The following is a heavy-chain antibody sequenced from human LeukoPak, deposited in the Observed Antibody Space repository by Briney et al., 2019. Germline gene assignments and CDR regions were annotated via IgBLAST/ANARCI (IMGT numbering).Heavy chain of an antibody. Sequence: ASVKVSCKASGYTFTGYYMHWVRQAPGQGLEWMGIINPSGGSTSYARKFQGRVTMTRDMSTSTVYMELSSLRSEDTAVYYCARDGIVGATDKFDCWGQGTLVTVSS. CDR1: GYTFTGYY. J-gene: IGHJ5*01. CDR2: INPSGGST. D-gene: IGHD1-26*01. V-gene: IGHV1-46*01. CDR3: ARDGIVGATDKFDC.